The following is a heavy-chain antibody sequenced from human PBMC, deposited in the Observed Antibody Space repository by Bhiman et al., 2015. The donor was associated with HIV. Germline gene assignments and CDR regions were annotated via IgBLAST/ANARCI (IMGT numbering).Heavy chain of an antibody. CDR2: IIGSGSRT. Sequence: EVQLLESGGGLVQPGGSLRLSCVASGFSFSTHAMTWVRQAPGKGLEWVSGIIGSGSRTEYTQSVKGRFTISRDNSKNTVYLQMNSLRAEDTAVYYCAKDGISYDGSTHIYYFDFVGPGNPGPPSPQ. D-gene: IGHD3-22*01. CDR1: GFSFSTHA. V-gene: IGHV3-23*01. J-gene: IGHJ4*02. CDR3: AKDGISYDGSTHIYYFDF.